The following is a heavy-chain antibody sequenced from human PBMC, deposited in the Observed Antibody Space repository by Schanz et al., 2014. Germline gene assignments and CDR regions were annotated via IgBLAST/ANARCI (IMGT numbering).Heavy chain of an antibody. J-gene: IGHJ3*01. D-gene: IGHD5-12*01. Sequence: ESGGGVVQPGRSLRLSCAASGFTFNNYGMHWVRQAPGKGLEWVALIYYDGSDKYYADFVEGRFTISRDNSRNTLYLQMNSLRAEDTAVYFCARDGGRDGYNLAFDVWGQGTLVTVSS. CDR3: ARDGGRDGYNLAFDV. CDR2: IYYDGSDK. CDR1: GFTFNNYG. V-gene: IGHV3-33*01.